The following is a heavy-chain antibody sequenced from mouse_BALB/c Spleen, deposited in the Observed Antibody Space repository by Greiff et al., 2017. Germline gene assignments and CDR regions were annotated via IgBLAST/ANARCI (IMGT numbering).Heavy chain of an antibody. CDR1: GFTFSSYT. D-gene: IGHD2-4*01. CDR2: ISSGGSYT. CDR3: TRDQGITTNWFAY. J-gene: IGHJ3*01. V-gene: IGHV5-6-4*01. Sequence: EVQLVESGGGLVKPGGSLKLSCAASGFTFSSYTMSWVRQTPEKRLEWVATISSGGSYTYYPDSVKGRFTISRDNAKNTLYLQMSSLKSEDTAMYYCTRDQGITTNWFAYWGQGTLVTVSA.